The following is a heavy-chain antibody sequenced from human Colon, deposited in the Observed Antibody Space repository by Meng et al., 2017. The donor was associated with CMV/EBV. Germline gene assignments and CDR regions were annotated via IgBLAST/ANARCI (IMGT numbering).Heavy chain of an antibody. CDR1: GFTFDDFA. D-gene: IGHD4-17*01. V-gene: IGHV3-9*01. Sequence: GGSLRLSCAVSGFTFDDFAMHWVRQIPGKGLEWVSGISWNSGSIGYADSVKGRFTISRDNAKNSLYLQMDTLRADDTGVYYCARLGGVYGDYEAYWGQGTLVTVSS. CDR2: ISWNSGSI. J-gene: IGHJ4*02. CDR3: ARLGGVYGDYEAY.